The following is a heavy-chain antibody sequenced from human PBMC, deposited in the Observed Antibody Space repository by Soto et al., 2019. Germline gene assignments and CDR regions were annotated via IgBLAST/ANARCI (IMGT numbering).Heavy chain of an antibody. CDR1: GFTFTSYW. D-gene: IGHD2-21*01. Sequence: EVQVVESGGGLVQPGGSLRLSCAASGFTFTSYWMTWVRQAPGRGLEWVANINKDGSEKSYVDSVKGRFTISRDNVKSSLYLQMNSVRADDTAVYYCVREIASRLWGKGTTVIVSS. CDR3: VREIASRL. CDR2: INKDGSEK. J-gene: IGHJ6*04. V-gene: IGHV3-7*01.